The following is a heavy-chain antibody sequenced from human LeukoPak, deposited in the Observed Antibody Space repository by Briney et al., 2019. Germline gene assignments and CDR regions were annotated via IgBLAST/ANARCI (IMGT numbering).Heavy chain of an antibody. V-gene: IGHV4-39*01. CDR3: ARQTPSGGYFDY. CDR2: IYYSGST. Sequence: SETLSLTCTVSGGSISSSSYYWGWIRQPPGKGLEWIGSIYYSGSTYYNPSLKSRVTISVDTSKNQFSLKLSSVTAADTAVYYCARQTPSGGYFDYWGQGTLVTVSS. CDR1: GGSISSSSYY. D-gene: IGHD4-23*01. J-gene: IGHJ4*02.